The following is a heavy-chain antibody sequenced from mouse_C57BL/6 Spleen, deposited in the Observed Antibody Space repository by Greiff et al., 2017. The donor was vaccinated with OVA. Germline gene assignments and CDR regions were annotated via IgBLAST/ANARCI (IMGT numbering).Heavy chain of an antibody. V-gene: IGHV1-55*01. J-gene: IGHJ1*03. D-gene: IGHD1-1*01. CDR3: AITTVVNWYFDV. CDR1: GYTFTSYW. Sequence: QVQLQQSGAELVKPGASVKMSCKASGYTFTSYWITWVKQRPGQGLEWIGDIYPGSGSTNYNEKFKSKATLTVDTSSSTAYMQLSSLTSEDSAVDYCAITTVVNWYFDVWGTGTTVTVSS. CDR2: IYPGSGST.